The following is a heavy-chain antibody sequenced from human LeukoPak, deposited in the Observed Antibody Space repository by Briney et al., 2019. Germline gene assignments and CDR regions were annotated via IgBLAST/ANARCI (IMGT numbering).Heavy chain of an antibody. Sequence: NASETVSLTCTVSGGSIRSSTYYWGWIRQLPGKGPEWIGSIYYSGKTYYNPSLKSRVTIIVDTSKNQFSLKLTYVTAADTAVYYCARHGAYCGGDCFFFDYWGQGPLVTVSS. CDR1: GGSIRSSTYY. CDR2: IYYSGKT. D-gene: IGHD2-21*01. V-gene: IGHV4-39*01. J-gene: IGHJ4*02. CDR3: ARHGAYCGGDCFFFDY.